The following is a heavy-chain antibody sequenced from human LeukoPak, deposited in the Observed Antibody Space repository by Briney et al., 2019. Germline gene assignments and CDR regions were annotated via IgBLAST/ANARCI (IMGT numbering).Heavy chain of an antibody. CDR1: GYTSTSYD. Sequence: GASVKASCKASGYTSTSYDINWVRQATGQGLEWMGWMNPNSGNTGYAQKFQGRVTMTRNTSISTAYMELSSLRSEDTAVYYCARGGYYDSSGYARNWFDPWGQGTLVTVSS. J-gene: IGHJ5*02. D-gene: IGHD3-22*01. CDR3: ARGGYYDSSGYARNWFDP. CDR2: MNPNSGNT. V-gene: IGHV1-8*01.